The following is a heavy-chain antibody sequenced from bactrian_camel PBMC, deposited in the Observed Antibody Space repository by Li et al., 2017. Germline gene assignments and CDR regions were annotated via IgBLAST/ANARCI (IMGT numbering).Heavy chain of an antibody. J-gene: IGHJ6*01. V-gene: IGHV3S31*01. CDR2: INSGGGTT. Sequence: DVQLVESGGGLVQPGGSLRLSCAGSGFTFSTHAMSWVRQAPGQGLEWVSAINSGGGTTYYADSVKGRFAISRDNTKNMLYPQLNSLKTEDTAVYYCATGARMTSFDYWGQGTQVTV. D-gene: IGHD3*01. CDR3: ATGARMTSFDY. CDR1: GFTFSTHA.